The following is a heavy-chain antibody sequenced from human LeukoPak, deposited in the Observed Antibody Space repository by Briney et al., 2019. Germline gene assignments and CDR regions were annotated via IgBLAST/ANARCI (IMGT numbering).Heavy chain of an antibody. CDR1: GFTVSSNE. Sequence: AGGSLRLSCAASGFTVSSNEMSWVRQAPGKGLEWVSSISGGSTYYADSRKGRFTISRDNSKNTLYLQMNSLRAEDTAVYYCAKCLRVAATYYLDYWGQGTLVTVSS. J-gene: IGHJ4*02. D-gene: IGHD2-15*01. CDR3: AKCLRVAATYYLDY. V-gene: IGHV3-38-3*01. CDR2: ISGGST.